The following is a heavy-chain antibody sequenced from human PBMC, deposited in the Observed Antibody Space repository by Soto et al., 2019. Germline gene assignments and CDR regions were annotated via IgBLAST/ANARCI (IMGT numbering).Heavy chain of an antibody. V-gene: IGHV1-46*01. CDR1: GYTFSDYY. CDR2: INPSGGST. Sequence: WASVKVSCKASGYTFSDYYMHWVRQAPGQGLEWMGLINPSGGSTTYVQKFQGRVTMTRDTSTSTVYMDLSSLRSEDTAVYYCARGSSLALEYWGQGTPVTVSS. J-gene: IGHJ4*02. CDR3: ARGSSLALEY.